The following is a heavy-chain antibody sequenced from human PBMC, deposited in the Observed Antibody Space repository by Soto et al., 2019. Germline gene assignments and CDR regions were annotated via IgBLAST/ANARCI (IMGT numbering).Heavy chain of an antibody. J-gene: IGHJ6*02. Sequence: VSLRLSCAASGFTFDDYTMRWVRQAPGKGLEWVSLISWDGGSTYYADSVKGRFTISRDNSKNSLYLQMNSLRTEDTALYYCAKDIQQAESYYYYGMDVWGQGTTVTVYS. CDR2: ISWDGGST. CDR3: AKDIQQAESYYYYGMDV. CDR1: GFTFDDYT. D-gene: IGHD2-15*01. V-gene: IGHV3-43*01.